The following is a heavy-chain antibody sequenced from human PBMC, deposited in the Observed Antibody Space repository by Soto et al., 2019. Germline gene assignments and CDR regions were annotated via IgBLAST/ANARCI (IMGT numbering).Heavy chain of an antibody. CDR3: AREGLGYCSGGSCFDGPDYYYGMDV. V-gene: IGHV3-33*01. CDR1: GFTFSSYG. J-gene: IGHJ6*02. D-gene: IGHD2-15*01. Sequence: GGSLRLSWAASGFTFSSYGMHWVRQAPGKGLEWVAVIWYDGSNKYYADSVKGRFTISRDNSKNTLYLQMNSLRAEDTAVYYCAREGLGYCSGGSCFDGPDYYYGMDVWGQG. CDR2: IWYDGSNK.